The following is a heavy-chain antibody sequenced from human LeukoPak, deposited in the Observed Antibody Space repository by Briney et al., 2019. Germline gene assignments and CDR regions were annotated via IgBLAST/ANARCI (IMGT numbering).Heavy chain of an antibody. CDR1: GFTFSSYA. J-gene: IGHJ4*02. V-gene: IGHV3-23*01. Sequence: QAGGSLRLSCAASGFTFSSYAMSWVRQAPGKGLEWVSAISGSGGSTYYADSVKGRFTISRDNSKNTLYLQMNGLRAEDTAVYYCAKDTPYYYGSGIPYFDYWGQGTLVTVSS. D-gene: IGHD3-10*01. CDR2: ISGSGGST. CDR3: AKDTPYYYGSGIPYFDY.